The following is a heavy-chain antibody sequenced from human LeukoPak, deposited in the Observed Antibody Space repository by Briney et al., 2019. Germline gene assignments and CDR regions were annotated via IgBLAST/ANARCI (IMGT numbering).Heavy chain of an antibody. V-gene: IGHV3-23*01. D-gene: IGHD1-1*01. Sequence: GGSLRLSCAASGFTFSSYAMSWVRQAPGKGLEWVSSISGSDGSAYYADSVKGRFTISRDNSKNMLYLQMNSLRAEDTAVYYCAKYNDSPYYYYMDVWGKGTTVTVSS. J-gene: IGHJ6*03. CDR2: ISGSDGSA. CDR1: GFTFSSYA. CDR3: AKYNDSPYYYYMDV.